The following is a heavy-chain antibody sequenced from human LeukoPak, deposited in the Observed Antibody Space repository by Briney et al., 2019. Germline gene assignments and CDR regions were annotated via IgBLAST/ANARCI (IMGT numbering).Heavy chain of an antibody. V-gene: IGHV3-23*01. D-gene: IGHD2-2*01. CDR1: GFTFSSDA. Sequence: GGSLRLSCAASGFTFSSDAMSWVRQAPGKGLEWVSAISGSGGSTYYADSVKGRFTISRDNSKNTLYLQMNSLRAEDTAVYYCSKWKAIVLVPAARSPIDYWGQGTLVTVSS. CDR3: SKWKAIVLVPAARSPIDY. CDR2: ISGSGGST. J-gene: IGHJ4*02.